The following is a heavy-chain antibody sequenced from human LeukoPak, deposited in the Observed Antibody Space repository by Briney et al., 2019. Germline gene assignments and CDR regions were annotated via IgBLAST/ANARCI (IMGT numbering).Heavy chain of an antibody. J-gene: IGHJ4*02. Sequence: SETLSLTCTVSGGSISSYYWSWIRQPAGKGLEWIGRIYTSGSTNYNPSLKSRVTISVDTSKNQFSLKLSSVTAADTAVYYCARSSRELGGYAPWELMPPFDYWGQGTLVTVSS. D-gene: IGHD1-7*01. CDR1: GGSISSYY. V-gene: IGHV4-4*07. CDR2: IYTSGST. CDR3: ARSSRELGGYAPWELMPPFDY.